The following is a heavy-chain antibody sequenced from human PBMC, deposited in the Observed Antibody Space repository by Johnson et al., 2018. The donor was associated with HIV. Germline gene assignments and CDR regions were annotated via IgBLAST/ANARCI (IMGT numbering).Heavy chain of an antibody. J-gene: IGHJ3*02. D-gene: IGHD3-22*01. CDR1: GFTFSSYT. Sequence: QVQLVESGGGVVQPGRSLRLSSVASGFTFSSYTMHWVRQAPGKGLEWVAVISYDGSNKYYADSVKGRFTISRDNSKNTLYLQMNSLRAEDTAVYYCARGRPSGSHDAFDIWGQGTMVTVSS. CDR2: ISYDGSNK. CDR3: ARGRPSGSHDAFDI. V-gene: IGHV3-30*04.